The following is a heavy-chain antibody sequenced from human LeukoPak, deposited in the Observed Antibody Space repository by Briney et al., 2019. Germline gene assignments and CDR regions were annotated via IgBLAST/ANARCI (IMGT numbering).Heavy chain of an antibody. J-gene: IGHJ6*03. CDR2: IYYSGST. V-gene: IGHV4-39*07. D-gene: IGHD2-2*01. CDR3: ARAAGGPAATDKGWGDYMDV. CDR1: GGSISSSSYY. Sequence: PSETLSLTCTVSGGSISSSSYYWGWIRQPPGKGLEWIGSIYYSGSTYYNPSLKSRVTISVDTSKNQFSLKLSSVTAADTALYYCARAAGGPAATDKGWGDYMDVWGKGTTVTVSS.